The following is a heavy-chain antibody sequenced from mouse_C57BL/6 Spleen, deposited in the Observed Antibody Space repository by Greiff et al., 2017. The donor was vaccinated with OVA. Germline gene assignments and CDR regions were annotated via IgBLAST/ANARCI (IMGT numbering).Heavy chain of an antibody. CDR1: GFNIKDYY. Sequence: VQLQQSGAELVRPGASVKLSCTASGFNIKDYYMHWVKQRPEQGLEWIGRIDPEDGDTEYAPKFQGKATMTADPSPTTADLQLSSLTSEDTTFYYCTTEYYGSSHWYFDVWGTGTTVTAAS. V-gene: IGHV14-1*01. D-gene: IGHD1-1*01. J-gene: IGHJ1*03. CDR3: TTEYYGSSHWYFDV. CDR2: IDPEDGDT.